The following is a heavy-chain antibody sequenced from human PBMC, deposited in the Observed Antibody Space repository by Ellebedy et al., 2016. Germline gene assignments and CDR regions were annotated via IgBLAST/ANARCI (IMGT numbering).Heavy chain of an antibody. Sequence: GSLRLSXTVSGGSISGYYWSWIRQPPGKGLEWIGYIYYNGNTNYNPSLKSRVIISVDTSREQFSLRLSSVTAADTAVYYCARVVSRGPSFDFWGQGTLVTVSS. CDR1: GGSISGYY. D-gene: IGHD3-22*01. V-gene: IGHV4-59*01. CDR2: IYYNGNT. J-gene: IGHJ4*02. CDR3: ARVVSRGPSFDF.